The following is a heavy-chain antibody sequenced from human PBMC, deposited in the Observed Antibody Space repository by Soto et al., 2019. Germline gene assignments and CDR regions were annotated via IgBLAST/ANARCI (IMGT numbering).Heavy chain of an antibody. CDR1: GGAFIRYA. CDR3: ARGRVTRYLTAFDF. Sequence: QVQLVQSGAEVKKPGSSVKVSCKVSGGAFIRYAISWVRQAPGRGLEWMGGIIPVFGTANYTQKFQGRVTITADASTSTAYMELSGLTSEDAALYYCARGRVTRYLTAFDFWGQGTLVTVSS. J-gene: IGHJ4*02. D-gene: IGHD4-17*01. V-gene: IGHV1-69*01. CDR2: IIPVFGTA.